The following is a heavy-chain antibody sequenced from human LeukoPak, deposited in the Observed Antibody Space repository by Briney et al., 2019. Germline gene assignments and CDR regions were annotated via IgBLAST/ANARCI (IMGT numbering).Heavy chain of an antibody. CDR1: GGSFSGYY. CDR2: INHSGST. J-gene: IGHJ4*02. V-gene: IGHV4-34*01. CDR3: ASGSYGKSVHFDY. D-gene: IGHD5-18*01. Sequence: PETLSLTCAVYGGSFSGYYWSWIRQPPEKGLEWIGEINHSGSTNYNPSLKSRVTISVDTSKNQFSLKLSSVTAADTAVYYCASGSYGKSVHFDYWGQGTLVTVSS.